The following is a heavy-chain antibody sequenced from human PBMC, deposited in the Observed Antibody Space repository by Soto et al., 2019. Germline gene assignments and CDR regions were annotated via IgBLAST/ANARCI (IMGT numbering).Heavy chain of an antibody. Sequence: QVQLVQSGAEVKKPGSSVKVSCKASGGTFSSYAISWVRQAPGQGLEWMGGIIPIFGTANYAQKFQGRVTITAYESPSTAYMELSSQRAEDTAVYYCGRDDSGYSSGWRNWFDPWGQGTLVTVSS. CDR1: GGTFSSYA. J-gene: IGHJ5*02. D-gene: IGHD6-19*01. V-gene: IGHV1-69*12. CDR2: IIPIFGTA. CDR3: GRDDSGYSSGWRNWFDP.